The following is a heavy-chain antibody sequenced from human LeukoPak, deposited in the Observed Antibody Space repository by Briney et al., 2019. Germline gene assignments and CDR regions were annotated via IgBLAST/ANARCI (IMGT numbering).Heavy chain of an antibody. Sequence: SETLSLTCTVSGGSISSYYWSWIRQPAGKGLEWIGRIYTSGSTNYNPSLKSRVTISVDTSKNQFSLKLSSVTAADTAVYYCARERDYDFWSGQLDYWGQGTLVTVSS. CDR1: GGSISSYY. CDR2: IYTSGST. V-gene: IGHV4-4*07. CDR3: ARERDYDFWSGQLDY. J-gene: IGHJ4*02. D-gene: IGHD3-3*01.